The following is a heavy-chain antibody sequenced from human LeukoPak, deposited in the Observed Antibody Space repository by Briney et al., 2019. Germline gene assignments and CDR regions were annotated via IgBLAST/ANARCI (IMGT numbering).Heavy chain of an antibody. V-gene: IGHV1-46*01. CDR3: GRGGSYGSGSYYEYGNWFDP. Sequence: GASVKVSCKASGYTFTSYYMHWVRQAPGQGLEWMGIINPSGGSTSYAQKFQGRVTMTRDTSTSTVYMELSSLRSEDTAVYYCGRGGSYGSGSYYEYGNWFDPWGQGTLVTVSS. CDR2: INPSGGST. J-gene: IGHJ5*02. D-gene: IGHD3-10*01. CDR1: GYTFTSYY.